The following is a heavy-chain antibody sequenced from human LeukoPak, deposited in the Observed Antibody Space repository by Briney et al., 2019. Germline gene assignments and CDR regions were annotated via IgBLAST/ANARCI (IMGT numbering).Heavy chain of an antibody. J-gene: IGHJ4*02. CDR3: ARGFGGDLLGYYFDS. CDR2: ISGGGLT. V-gene: IGHV3-53*01. D-gene: IGHD3-10*01. CDR1: GFTVGTNY. Sequence: GGSLRLSCAASGFTVGTNYVTWVRQAPGKGLEWVSFISGGGLTYFADSVKGRFTISRDYSKNTVYLQLNSLGADDTAMYFCARGFGGDLLGYYFDSWGQGTLVTVSS.